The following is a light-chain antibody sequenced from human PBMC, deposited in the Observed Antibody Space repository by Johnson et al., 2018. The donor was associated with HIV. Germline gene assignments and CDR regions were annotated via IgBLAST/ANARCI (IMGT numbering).Light chain of an antibody. CDR3: GTWYSSLSAFYV. J-gene: IGLJ1*01. Sequence: QSVLTQPPSVSAAPGQKVTISCSGSSSNIGNNYVSWYQQVPGTAPKLLIYENNKRPSGIPDRFSGSRSGTSATLGITGLQTGDEADYYCGTWYSSLSAFYVFGTGTKVTVL. CDR1: SSNIGNNY. V-gene: IGLV1-51*02. CDR2: ENN.